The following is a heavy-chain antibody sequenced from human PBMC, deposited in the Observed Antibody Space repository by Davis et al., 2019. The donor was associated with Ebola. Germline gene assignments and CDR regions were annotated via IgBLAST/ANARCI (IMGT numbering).Heavy chain of an antibody. D-gene: IGHD1-7*01. J-gene: IGHJ4*02. CDR2: INPSGGSP. CDR1: GYKFTTSY. V-gene: IGHV1-46*01. CDR3: ARVGYQWNYRAFLDY. Sequence: AASVKVSCKASGYKFTTSYIYWVRQAPGQGLEWMGMINPSGGSPTYAQKFQGRVTMTRDTSTSTIYMEVTSLSSEDTAVYYCARVGYQWNYRAFLDYWGQGTLVIVSS.